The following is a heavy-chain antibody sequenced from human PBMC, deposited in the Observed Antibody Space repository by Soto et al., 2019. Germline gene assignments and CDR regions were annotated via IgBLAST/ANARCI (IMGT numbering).Heavy chain of an antibody. CDR2: IYSGHTT. CDR1: GFIVSSNQ. V-gene: IGHV3-53*01. J-gene: IGHJ4*02. Sequence: GGSLRLSCVASGFIVSSNQMSWVRQAPGKGLEWVSVIYSGHTTYYADSVEGRFTISRDDSKNTLYLQMNSLRVEDTAVYYCVRGPSDHKLRLVEWPYGDYWGQGALVTVYS. CDR3: VRGPSDHKLRLVEWPYGDY. D-gene: IGHD3-3*01.